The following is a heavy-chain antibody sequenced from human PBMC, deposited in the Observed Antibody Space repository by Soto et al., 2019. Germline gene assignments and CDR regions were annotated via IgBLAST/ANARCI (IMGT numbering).Heavy chain of an antibody. CDR2: INPKSGNT. Sequence: QVQLVQSGAEVKKPGASVKVSCKASGYTFTNYDINWVRQATGQGLEWMGWINPKSGNTGYAQKFQGRVIMTRSTSISTAYMELSSLRSEDTAVYYCVRVYGEIDYWGQGTLVTVSS. J-gene: IGHJ4*02. CDR3: VRVYGEIDY. CDR1: GYTFTNYD. D-gene: IGHD4-17*01. V-gene: IGHV1-8*01.